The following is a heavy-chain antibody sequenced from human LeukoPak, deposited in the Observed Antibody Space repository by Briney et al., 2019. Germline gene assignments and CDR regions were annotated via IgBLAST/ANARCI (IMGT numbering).Heavy chain of an antibody. J-gene: IGHJ2*01. CDR1: GFTFSSYA. D-gene: IGHD2-15*01. Sequence: GGSLRLSCAASGFTFSSYAMTWVRQAPGKGLEWVSAISGSGGSTYYADAVKGRFTISRDNSKNTLYLQMNSLRAEDTAVYYCAEGRNTGYCSGGSCYLGDVWGRGTLVTVSS. CDR3: AEGRNTGYCSGGSCYLGDV. V-gene: IGHV3-23*01. CDR2: ISGSGGST.